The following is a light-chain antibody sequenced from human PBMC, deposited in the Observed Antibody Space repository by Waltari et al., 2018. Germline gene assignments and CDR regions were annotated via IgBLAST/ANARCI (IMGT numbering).Light chain of an antibody. J-gene: IGKJ2*01. CDR2: GAS. CDR3: QHYGSSPET. Sequence: EIVLTQSPGTLSLSPGERATLSCRARQSVSSSYLAWYQQKPGQAPRLLIYGASSRATGIPDRFSGSGSGTDFTLTISRLEPEDFAVYYCQHYGSSPETFGQGTKVEIK. CDR1: QSVSSSY. V-gene: IGKV3-20*01.